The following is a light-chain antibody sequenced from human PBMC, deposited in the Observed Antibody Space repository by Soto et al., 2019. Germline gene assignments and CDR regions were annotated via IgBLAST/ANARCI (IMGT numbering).Light chain of an antibody. CDR2: DAF. CDR1: QDINSY. CDR3: QQYDTFPVT. V-gene: IGKV1-33*01. J-gene: IGKJ5*01. Sequence: DIQMTQSPSSLSASVGDRVTITCQASQDINSYLSWYQQRPGKAPKLLIYDAFTPETGVPSRFSGSGSGTDFIFTISSLQPEDFATYYCQQYDTFPVTFGQGTRLEIK.